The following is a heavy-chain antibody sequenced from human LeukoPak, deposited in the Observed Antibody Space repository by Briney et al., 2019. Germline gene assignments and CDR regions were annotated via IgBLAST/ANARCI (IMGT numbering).Heavy chain of an antibody. CDR3: ARAAYGDYYFDY. J-gene: IGHJ4*02. D-gene: IGHD4-17*01. CDR2: ISSSGSTI. CDR1: GFTFSDYY. Sequence: GGSLRLSCAASGFTFSDYYMHWIRQAPGKGLEWLSYISSSGSTIYYADSVKGRFTISRDNAKNSLYLQMNSLGADDTAIYYCARAAYGDYYFDYWGQGTLVTVSS. V-gene: IGHV3-11*01.